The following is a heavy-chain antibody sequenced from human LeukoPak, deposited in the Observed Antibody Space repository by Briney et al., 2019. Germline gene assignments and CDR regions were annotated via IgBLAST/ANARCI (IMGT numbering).Heavy chain of an antibody. V-gene: IGHV3-30*18. CDR2: ISYDGTNK. CDR1: GFTFSDYG. D-gene: IGHD3-22*01. Sequence: PGRSLRLSCAASGFTFSDYGMHWVRQAPGKGLEWVALISYDGTNKDYTDSVKGRFTISRDNSKNTLYLQMNSLRAEDTAMYYCAKDPSSYYYDSSGYYPGYWGQGTLVTVSS. CDR3: AKDPSSYYYDSSGYYPGY. J-gene: IGHJ4*02.